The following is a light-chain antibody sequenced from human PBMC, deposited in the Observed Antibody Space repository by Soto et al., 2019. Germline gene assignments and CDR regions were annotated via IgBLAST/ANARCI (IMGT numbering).Light chain of an antibody. CDR1: SGHSSYA. CDR3: QTWGTGIPWV. CDR2: LNSDGSH. V-gene: IGLV4-69*01. Sequence: QLVLTQSPSASASLGASVKLTCTLSSGHSSYAIAWHQQQPEKGPRYLMKLNSDGSHSKGDGIPDRFSGSSSGAERYLTMSSLQSEDEADYYCQTWGTGIPWVFGGGTKLTVL. J-gene: IGLJ3*02.